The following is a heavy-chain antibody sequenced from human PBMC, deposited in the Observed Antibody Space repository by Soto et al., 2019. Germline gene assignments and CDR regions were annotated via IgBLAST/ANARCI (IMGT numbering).Heavy chain of an antibody. CDR2: IYYSGST. CDR1: GGSISSSSYY. V-gene: IGHV4-39*01. D-gene: IGHD3-10*01. CDR3: AGCVGLWLGEWRGGRSTYYFDY. J-gene: IGHJ4*02. Sequence: QLQLQESGPGLVKPSETLSLTCTVSGGSISSSSYYWGWIRQPPGQGLEWIGSIYYSGSTYYNPSLKRGVTESVDTSQNQFDLTLIPVTDADTAVYYCAGCVGLWLGEWRGGRSTYYFDYLGQGTLVNVSS.